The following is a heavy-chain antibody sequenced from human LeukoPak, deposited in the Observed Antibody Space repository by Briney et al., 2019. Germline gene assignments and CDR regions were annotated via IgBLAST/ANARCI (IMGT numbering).Heavy chain of an antibody. CDR2: IYSGGST. V-gene: IGHV3-53*01. CDR3: ARGAFDYYDSSGLYYFDY. Sequence: GGSLRLSCAASGFTVSSNYMSWVRQAPGKGLEWVSVIYSGGSTYYADSVKGRFTISRDNSKNTLHLQMNSLRAEDTAVYYCARGAFDYYDSSGLYYFDYWGQGTLVTVSS. CDR1: GFTVSSNY. J-gene: IGHJ4*02. D-gene: IGHD3-22*01.